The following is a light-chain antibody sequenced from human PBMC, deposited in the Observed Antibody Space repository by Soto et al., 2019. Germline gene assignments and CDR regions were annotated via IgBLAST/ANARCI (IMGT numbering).Light chain of an antibody. CDR3: QQYNNWPIT. CDR1: QSVICN. V-gene: IGKV3-15*01. Sequence: EIVMTQSPATLSVSPGERATLSCRASQSVICNLGWYQQKPGQAPRLLIYGASTRATGIPARFSGRGSGTEFTLTISSLQSEDFAVYYCQQYNNWPITFGPGTKVEMK. CDR2: GAS. J-gene: IGKJ3*01.